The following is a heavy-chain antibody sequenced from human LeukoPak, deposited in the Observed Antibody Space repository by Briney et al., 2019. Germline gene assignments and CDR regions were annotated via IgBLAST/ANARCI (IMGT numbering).Heavy chain of an antibody. J-gene: IGHJ3*02. CDR1: GYTFTSYG. Sequence: ASVKVSCKASGYTFTSYGISWVRQAPGQGLEWMGWISAYNGNTNYAQKLQGRVTMTTDTSTSTAYMELRSLRSDDTAAYYCALGGYYYDSSGYTGDAFDIWGQGTMVTVSS. CDR2: ISAYNGNT. D-gene: IGHD3-22*01. CDR3: ALGGYYYDSSGYTGDAFDI. V-gene: IGHV1-18*01.